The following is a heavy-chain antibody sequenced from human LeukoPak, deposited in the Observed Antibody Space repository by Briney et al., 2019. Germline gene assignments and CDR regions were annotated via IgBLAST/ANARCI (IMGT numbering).Heavy chain of an antibody. CDR1: GGSVSSSNYY. CDR2: IYTTGSP. Sequence: PSETLSLTCTVSGGSVSSSNYYWTWIRQPAGKGLEWIGRIYTTGSPSYSPSLKSRVTISVDTSTNQFSLKLTPVSAADTAVYYCARDRGITTARGVPSWFDPWGQGTLVTVSS. D-gene: IGHD3-10*01. V-gene: IGHV4-61*02. CDR3: ARDRGITTARGVPSWFDP. J-gene: IGHJ5*02.